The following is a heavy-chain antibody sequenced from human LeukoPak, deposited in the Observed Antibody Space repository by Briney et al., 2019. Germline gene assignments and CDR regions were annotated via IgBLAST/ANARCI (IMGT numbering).Heavy chain of an antibody. CDR2: ISYDGSNK. D-gene: IGHD3-16*01. J-gene: IGHJ4*02. V-gene: IGHV3-30-3*01. CDR3: ASSLGSFDY. CDR1: GFTFSSYA. Sequence: GGSLRLSCAASGFTFSSYAMHWVRQAPGKGLEWVAVISYDGSNKYYVDSVKGRFTISRDNAKNSLYLQMNSLRAEDTAVYYCASSLGSFDYWGQGTLVTVSS.